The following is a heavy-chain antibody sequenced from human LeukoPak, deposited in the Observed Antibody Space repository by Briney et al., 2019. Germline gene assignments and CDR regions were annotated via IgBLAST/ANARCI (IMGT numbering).Heavy chain of an antibody. CDR2: IYYSGNT. CDR3: ARHRSGGYSYGVLDY. CDR1: GGSISSGSYH. V-gene: IGHV4-39*01. D-gene: IGHD5-18*01. Sequence: SETLSLTCTVSGGSISSGSYHWGWIRQPPEKGLEWIGSIYYSGNTYYNPSLKSRVTISVDTSKNQFSLKLSSVTAADTAVYYSARHRSGGYSYGVLDYWGQGTLVTVSS. J-gene: IGHJ4*02.